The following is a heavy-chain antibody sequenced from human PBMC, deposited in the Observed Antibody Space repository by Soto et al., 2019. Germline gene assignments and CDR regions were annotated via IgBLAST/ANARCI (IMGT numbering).Heavy chain of an antibody. CDR1: GYTFTSYD. D-gene: IGHD2-15*01. CDR3: ARSLRCSGGSCYSSYWWFDP. V-gene: IGHV1-8*01. CDR2: MNPNSGNT. J-gene: IGHJ5*02. Sequence: ASVKVSCKASGYTFTSYDINWVRQATGQGLEWMGWMNPNSGNTGYAHKFQGRVTMTRNTSISTAYMELSSLRSEDTAVYYCARSLRCSGGSCYSSYWWFDPWGQGTLVTVSS.